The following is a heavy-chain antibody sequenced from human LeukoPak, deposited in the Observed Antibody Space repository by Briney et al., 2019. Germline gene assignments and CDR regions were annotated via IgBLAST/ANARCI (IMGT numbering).Heavy chain of an antibody. D-gene: IGHD1-26*01. CDR1: EFSPISHW. CDR3: SWSGEAD. Sequence: GGSLRLSCAASEFSPISHWMAWVRRAPGKGLEWVADIKEDGSERYYVDSVKGRFTISRDKAKNSVFLQMNGLRAEDTAVYYCSWSGEADWGQGTLVTVSS. V-gene: IGHV3-7*01. CDR2: IKEDGSER. J-gene: IGHJ4*02.